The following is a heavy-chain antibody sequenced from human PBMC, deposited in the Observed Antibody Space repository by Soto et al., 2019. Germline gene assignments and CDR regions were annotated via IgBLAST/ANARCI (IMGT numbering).Heavy chain of an antibody. CDR2: IVPLFGTT. J-gene: IGHJ5*02. Sequence: QAQLVQSGAELKKPGSSVKVSCKASGGNFSSYAISWLRQAPGQGLEWMGGIVPLFGTTNYAQKFKGRLMITADESTTTASMELSSLRFEDTAVYYCARARGLSWYKWFDPWGQGSPVTVSS. CDR3: ARARGLSWYKWFDP. D-gene: IGHD6-13*01. CDR1: GGNFSSYA. V-gene: IGHV1-69*01.